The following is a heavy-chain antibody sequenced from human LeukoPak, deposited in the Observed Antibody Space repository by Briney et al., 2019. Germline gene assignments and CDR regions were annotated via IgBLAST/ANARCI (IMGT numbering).Heavy chain of an antibody. V-gene: IGHV3-23*01. CDR3: YGSFVLSYYYGMDV. CDR1: GFTFSSYA. D-gene: IGHD6-6*01. Sequence: GGSLRLSCAASGFTFSSYAMSWVRQAPGKGLEWVSAISGSGGSTYYADSVKGRFTISRDNSKNTLYLQMNSLRAEDTGVYYCYGSFVLSYYYGMDVWGQGTTVTVSS. J-gene: IGHJ6*02. CDR2: ISGSGGST.